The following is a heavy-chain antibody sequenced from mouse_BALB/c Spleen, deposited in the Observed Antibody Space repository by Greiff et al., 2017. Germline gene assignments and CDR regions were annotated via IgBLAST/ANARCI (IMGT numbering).Heavy chain of an antibody. D-gene: IGHD2-4*01. V-gene: IGHV3-2*02. CDR3: ARTDYGEGTWFAY. CDR1: GYSITSDYV. J-gene: IGHJ3*01. Sequence: EVQLQQSGPGLVKPSQSLSLTCTVTGYSITSDYVWYWIRQLPGNLLEWMGYISYSGSTSYNPSLKSRISITRDTSKNQFFLQLNSVTTEDTATYYCARTDYGEGTWFAYWGQGTLVTVSA. CDR2: ISYSGST.